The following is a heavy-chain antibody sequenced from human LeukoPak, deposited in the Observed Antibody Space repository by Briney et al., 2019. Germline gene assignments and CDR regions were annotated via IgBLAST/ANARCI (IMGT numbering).Heavy chain of an antibody. CDR1: GXNFSSLC. J-gene: IGHJ4*02. D-gene: IGHD2-21*02. CDR2: IYPGDSDT. CDR3: ARLVVTPTYDY. Sequence: KHGESLKISCQVSGXNFSSLCIGWVRQSPVKALESITIIYPGDSDTSYSPSFQRHVAIATHDSITTAYLPCSTRQASDTAMYYCARLVVTPTYDYWGQGSLVTVSS. V-gene: IGHV5-51*01.